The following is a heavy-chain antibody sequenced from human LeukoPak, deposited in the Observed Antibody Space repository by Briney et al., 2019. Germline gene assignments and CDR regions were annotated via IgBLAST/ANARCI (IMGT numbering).Heavy chain of an antibody. CDR1: GGSISSYY. CDR3: ARRRSSSWYVFDY. V-gene: IGHV4-59*08. Sequence: SETLSLTCTVSGGSISSYYWSWIRQPPGKGLEWIGYIYYSGSTNYNPSLKSRVTISVDTSKNQFSLKLSYVTAADTAVYYCARRRSSSWYVFDYWGQGTLVTVSS. D-gene: IGHD6-13*01. CDR2: IYYSGST. J-gene: IGHJ4*02.